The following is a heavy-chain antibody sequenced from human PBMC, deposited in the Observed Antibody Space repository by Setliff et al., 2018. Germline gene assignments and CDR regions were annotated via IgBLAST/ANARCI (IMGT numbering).Heavy chain of an antibody. J-gene: IGHJ4*02. D-gene: IGHD3-3*01. CDR1: GGSIRNYY. V-gene: IGHV4-59*01. CDR3: ARGYYNFLSGYYTPYYFDY. Sequence: SETLSLTCTVSGGSIRNYYWSWIRQPPGKGLEWIGYIYYSGSTNYNPSLKSRVTISVDTSKNQFSLKLSSVTAAGTAVYFCARGYYNFLSGYYTPYYFDYWGQGTLVTVSS. CDR2: IYYSGST.